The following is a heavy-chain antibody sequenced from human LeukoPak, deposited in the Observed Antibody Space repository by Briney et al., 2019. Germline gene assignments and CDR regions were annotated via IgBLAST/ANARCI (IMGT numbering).Heavy chain of an antibody. D-gene: IGHD3-16*01. CDR2: ILNDGSDK. J-gene: IGHJ5*02. V-gene: IGHV3-30*03. CDR3: ARGLGENWFDP. Sequence: GGSLRLSCAASGFTFRNFVLNWVRQAPGKGLEWVAGILNDGSDKHYSDSVKGRFTISRDNSKNTLYLQMNSLRAEDTAVYYCARGLGENWFDPWGQGTLVTVSS. CDR1: GFTFRNFV.